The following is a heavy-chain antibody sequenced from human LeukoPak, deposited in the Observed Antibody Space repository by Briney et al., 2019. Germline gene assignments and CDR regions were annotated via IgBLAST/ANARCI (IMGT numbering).Heavy chain of an antibody. D-gene: IGHD2-2*01. CDR2: ISGHDGST. J-gene: IGHJ4*02. Sequence: GGSLRLSCAASGFTFSSYAMTWVRQAPGKGLEWVSAISGHDGSTYYADTVEGRFSISRDNSKNTLYLQMNSLRAEDTAVYYCAKSVRRYCSSTSCYEGNDYWGQGTLVTVSS. V-gene: IGHV3-23*01. CDR3: AKSVRRYCSSTSCYEGNDY. CDR1: GFTFSSYA.